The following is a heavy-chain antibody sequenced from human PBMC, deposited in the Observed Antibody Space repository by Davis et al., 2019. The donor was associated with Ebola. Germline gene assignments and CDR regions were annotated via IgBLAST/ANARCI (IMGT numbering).Heavy chain of an antibody. D-gene: IGHD2-15*01. CDR1: GFTFATFA. CDR2: IASSGGRT. J-gene: IGHJ4*02. V-gene: IGHV3-23*01. Sequence: GESLKISCAASGFTFATFAMSWVRQAPGKGLEWVSTIASSGGRTYGADSVRGRFTISRDNSKNTLYLQMNSLRAEDTAVYYCATYKYWSGGSTYFGGDKWGQGTLVTVSS. CDR3: ATYKYWSGGSTYFGGDK.